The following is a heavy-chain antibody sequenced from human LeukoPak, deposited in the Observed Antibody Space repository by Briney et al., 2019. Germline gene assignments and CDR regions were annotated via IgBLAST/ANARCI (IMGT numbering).Heavy chain of an antibody. CDR1: GYSISSGYY. J-gene: IGHJ3*02. V-gene: IGHV4-38-2*01. Sequence: SETLSLTCAVSGYSISSGYYWGWIRQPPGKGLEWIGSIFHSGSTYYNPSLKSRVNMSVDMSKNQFSLKLSSVTAAGTAVYYCARGTPLAAFDIWGQGTMVTVSS. CDR3: ARGTPLAAFDI. CDR2: IFHSGST. D-gene: IGHD3-3*02.